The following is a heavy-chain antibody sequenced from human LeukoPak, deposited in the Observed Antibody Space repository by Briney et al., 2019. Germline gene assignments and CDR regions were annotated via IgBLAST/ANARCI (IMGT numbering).Heavy chain of an antibody. Sequence: GGSLRLSCAVSGISLSNYGMSWVRQAPGKGLEWVAGISDSGGRTNYADFVKGRFTISRDNPRNTLYLQMNSLRAEDTAVYFCAKRGVVIRVILIGFHKEAYYFDSWGQGALVTVSS. V-gene: IGHV3-23*01. CDR2: ISDSGGRT. CDR3: AKRGVVIRVILIGFHKEAYYFDS. CDR1: GISLSNYG. D-gene: IGHD3-9*01. J-gene: IGHJ4*02.